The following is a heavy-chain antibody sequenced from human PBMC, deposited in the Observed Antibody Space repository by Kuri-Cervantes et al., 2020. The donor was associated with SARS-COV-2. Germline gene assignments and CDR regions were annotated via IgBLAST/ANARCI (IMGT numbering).Heavy chain of an antibody. J-gene: IGHJ6*02. Sequence: GSLRLSCTVSGGSISSYYWSWIRQPPGKGLEWIGYIYYSGSTNYNPSLKSRVTISVDTSKNQFSLKLSSVTAADTAVYYCARDPPAAIRYYYYYYGMDVWGQGTTVTVSS. CDR2: IYYSGST. CDR3: ARDPPAAIRYYYYYYGMDV. CDR1: GGSISSYY. V-gene: IGHV4-59*01. D-gene: IGHD2-2*02.